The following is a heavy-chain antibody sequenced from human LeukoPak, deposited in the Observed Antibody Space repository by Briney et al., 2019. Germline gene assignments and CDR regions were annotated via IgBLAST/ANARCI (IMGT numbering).Heavy chain of an antibody. CDR1: GFTFSSYW. CDR2: TRNKANSYTT. D-gene: IGHD3-10*01. CDR3: ARDLGRGSGY. V-gene: IGHV3-72*01. J-gene: IGHJ4*02. Sequence: GGSLRLSCAASGFTFSSYWMHWVRQAPGKGLEWVGRTRNKANSYTTEYAASVKGRFAISRDDSKNSLYLQMNSLKTEDTAVYYCARDLGRGSGYWGQGTLVTVSS.